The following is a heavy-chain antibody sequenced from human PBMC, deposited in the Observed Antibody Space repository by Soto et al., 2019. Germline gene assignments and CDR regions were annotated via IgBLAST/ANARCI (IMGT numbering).Heavy chain of an antibody. CDR2: TNAGNGNT. D-gene: IGHD3-22*01. CDR1: EYNCTNLG. Sequence: ASVKVASKAAEYNCTNLGISRVRQTPGQGLEWMGWTNAGNGNTKYSQKFQGRVTITRDTSATTDYMELSSLRSEDTSVYYCARDSKWDDTSVGMEVWGQGTTVTVSS. V-gene: IGHV1-3*01. J-gene: IGHJ6*02. CDR3: ARDSKWDDTSVGMEV.